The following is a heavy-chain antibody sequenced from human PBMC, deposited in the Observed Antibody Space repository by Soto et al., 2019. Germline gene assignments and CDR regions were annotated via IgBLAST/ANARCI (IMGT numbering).Heavy chain of an antibody. J-gene: IGHJ4*02. Sequence: SATLSLTCTVSGGSIISYYWSWIRQPPGKGLEWIGYIYYSGSTNYNPSLKSRVTISVDTSKNQFSLKLSSVTAADTAVYYCAREGFGELLYFDYWGQGTLVTVSS. D-gene: IGHD3-10*01. CDR1: GGSIISYY. CDR3: AREGFGELLYFDY. CDR2: IYYSGST. V-gene: IGHV4-59*01.